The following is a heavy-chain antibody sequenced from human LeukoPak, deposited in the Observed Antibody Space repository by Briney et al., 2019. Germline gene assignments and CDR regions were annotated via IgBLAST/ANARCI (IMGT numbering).Heavy chain of an antibody. Sequence: ASVKVSFKASGYTFTSYGISWVRQAPGQGLEWMGWISAYNGNTNYAQKLQGRVTMTTDTSTSTAYMELRSLRSDDTAVYYCARDEVKYGGYGLLLFDYWGQGTLVTVSS. D-gene: IGHD5-12*01. J-gene: IGHJ4*02. CDR1: GYTFTSYG. CDR3: ARDEVKYGGYGLLLFDY. CDR2: ISAYNGNT. V-gene: IGHV1-18*01.